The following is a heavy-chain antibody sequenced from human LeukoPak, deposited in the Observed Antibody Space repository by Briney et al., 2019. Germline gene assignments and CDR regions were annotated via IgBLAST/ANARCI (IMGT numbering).Heavy chain of an antibody. CDR2: NYYNGNA. CDR3: ARDTVTLIVNRAFDI. V-gene: IGHV4-59*01. CDR1: GGSIGNYY. J-gene: IGHJ3*02. Sequence: SESLSLTCTVSGGSIGNYYWSWTRQPPGKELEWIGYNYYNGNAKYNPALNSRVTISVDTSKNQFSLRLSSVTAADTALYYCARDTVTLIVNRAFDIWGQGTLVTVSS. D-gene: IGHD3-22*01.